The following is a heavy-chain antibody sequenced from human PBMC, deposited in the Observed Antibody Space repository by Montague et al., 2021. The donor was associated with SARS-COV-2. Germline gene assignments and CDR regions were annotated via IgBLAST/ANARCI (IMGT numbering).Heavy chain of an antibody. CDR1: GFTFSSYA. Sequence: SLRLSCAASGFTFSSYAMHWVRQAPGKGLEWVAVISYDGSNKYYVDSVKGRFTISRDNSKNTLYLQMNSLRAEDTAVYYCAREGLGNYYDSSGYYPFDYRGQGTLVTGSS. V-gene: IGHV3-30*04. CDR2: ISYDGSNK. J-gene: IGHJ4*02. D-gene: IGHD3-22*01. CDR3: AREGLGNYYDSSGYYPFDY.